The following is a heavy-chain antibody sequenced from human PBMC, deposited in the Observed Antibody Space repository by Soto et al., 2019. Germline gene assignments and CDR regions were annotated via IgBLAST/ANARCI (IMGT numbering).Heavy chain of an antibody. V-gene: IGHV4-59*01. D-gene: IGHD2-2*01. CDR3: ARGLVVPAAMPTFYYYMDV. CDR2: IYYSGST. Sequence: ETLSLTCTVSGGSISSYYWSWIRQPPGKGLEWIGYIYYSGSTNYNPSLKSRVTISVDTSKNQFSLKLSSVTAADTAVYYCARGLVVPAAMPTFYYYMDVWGKGTTVTVSS. J-gene: IGHJ6*03. CDR1: GGSISSYY.